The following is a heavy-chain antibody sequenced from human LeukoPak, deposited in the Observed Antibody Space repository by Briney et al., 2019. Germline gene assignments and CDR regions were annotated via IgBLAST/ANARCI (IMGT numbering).Heavy chain of an antibody. D-gene: IGHD3-3*01. CDR3: ARGRGRFLEWLLTDY. CDR2: ISYDGSNK. J-gene: IGHJ4*02. Sequence: PGGSLRLSWAASGFTFSSYAMHWVRQAPGKGLEWVAVISYDGSNKYYADSVKGRFTISRDNSKNTLYLQMNSLRAEDTAVYYCARGRGRFLEWLLTDYWGQGTLVTVSS. CDR1: GFTFSSYA. V-gene: IGHV3-30-3*01.